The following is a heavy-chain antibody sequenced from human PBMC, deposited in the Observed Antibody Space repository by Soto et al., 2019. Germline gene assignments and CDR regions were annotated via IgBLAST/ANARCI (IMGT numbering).Heavy chain of an antibody. CDR1: GFTFSSYA. CDR3: AKGRLSFDP. V-gene: IGHV3-23*01. CDR2: ISGSGGST. Sequence: GGSLRLSCAASGFTFSSYAMSWVRQAPGKGLEWVSAISGSGGSTYYAASVKGRFTISRDNSKTTLYLQMNSLRVADPAVYYCAKGRLSFDPWGQGTLVTVSS. J-gene: IGHJ5*02.